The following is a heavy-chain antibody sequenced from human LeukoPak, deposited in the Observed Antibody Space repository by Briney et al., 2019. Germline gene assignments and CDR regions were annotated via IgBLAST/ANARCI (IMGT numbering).Heavy chain of an antibody. CDR1: GFTFSSYA. CDR3: ARGLRDSSWTSFDY. V-gene: IGHV3-23*01. Sequence: GGSLRLSCAASGFTFSSYAMSWVRQAPGKGLEWVSAISGSGGSTYYADSVKGRFTISRDNSKNTLYLQMNSLRAEDTAVYYCARGLRDSSWTSFDYWGQGTLVTVSS. CDR2: ISGSGGST. D-gene: IGHD6-13*01. J-gene: IGHJ4*02.